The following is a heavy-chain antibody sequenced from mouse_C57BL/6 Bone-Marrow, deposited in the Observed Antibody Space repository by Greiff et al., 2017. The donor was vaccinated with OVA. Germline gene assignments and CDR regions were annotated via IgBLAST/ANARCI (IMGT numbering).Heavy chain of an antibody. J-gene: IGHJ1*03. D-gene: IGHD4-1*01. Sequence: EVKLMESGGGLVQSGRSLRLSCATSGFTFSDFYMEWVRQAPGKGLEWIAASRNKANDYTTEYSASVKGRFIVSRDTSQSIHYLQMKALRAEDTAIDYCARDNWDWYFDVWGTGTTVTVSS. CDR2: SRNKANDYTT. V-gene: IGHV7-1*01. CDR1: GFTFSDFY. CDR3: ARDNWDWYFDV.